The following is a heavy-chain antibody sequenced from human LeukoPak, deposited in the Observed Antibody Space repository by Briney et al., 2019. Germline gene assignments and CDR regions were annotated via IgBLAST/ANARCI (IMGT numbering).Heavy chain of an antibody. D-gene: IGHD3-10*01. J-gene: IGHJ4*02. CDR3: ARVRTTVYGSGSYYLDY. CDR2: MNPNSGNT. CDR1: GYTFTSYD. V-gene: IGHV1-8*01. Sequence: PVASVKVSCKASGYTFTSYDINWVRQATGQGLEWMGWMNPNSGNTGYAQKFQGRVTMTRNTSISTAYMELSSLRSEDTAVYYCARVRTTVYGSGSYYLDYWGQGTLVTVSS.